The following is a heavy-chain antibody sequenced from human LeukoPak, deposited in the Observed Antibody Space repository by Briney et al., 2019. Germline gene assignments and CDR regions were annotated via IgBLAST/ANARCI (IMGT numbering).Heavy chain of an antibody. D-gene: IGHD6-13*01. CDR1: GGSISSYY. CDR3: ATQQLRAFDI. V-gene: IGHV4-59*01. CDR2: IYYSGST. J-gene: IGHJ3*02. Sequence: SETLSLTCTVSGGSISSYYWSWIRQPPGKGLEWIGYIYYSGSTNYNPSLKSRVTISVDTSKNQFSLKLSSVTAADTAVYYCATQQLRAFDIWGQGTMVTVSS.